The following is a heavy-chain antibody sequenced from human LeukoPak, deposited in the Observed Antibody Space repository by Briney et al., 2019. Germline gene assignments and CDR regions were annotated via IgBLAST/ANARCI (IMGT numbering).Heavy chain of an antibody. CDR1: GYTFTGYY. V-gene: IGHV1-2*02. CDR2: ISPNSGGT. D-gene: IGHD6-6*01. J-gene: IGHJ4*02. Sequence: ASVKVSCKASGYTFTGYYMHWVRQAPGQGLEWMGWISPNSGGTNYAQKFQGRVTMTRDTSISTAYMELSRLRSDDTAVYYCARERRGERSSFAYWGQEALVTVSS. CDR3: ARERRGERSSFAY.